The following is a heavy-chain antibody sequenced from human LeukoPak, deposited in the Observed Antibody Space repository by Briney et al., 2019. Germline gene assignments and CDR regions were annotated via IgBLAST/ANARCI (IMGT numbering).Heavy chain of an antibody. V-gene: IGHV3-64D*06. J-gene: IGHJ6*02. Sequence: GGSLRLSCSASGFTFSSYAMHWVRQAPGKGLEYVSAISSNGGSTYYADSAKGRFTISRDNSKNTLYLQMSSLRAEDTAVYYCVKGRHWYYYGMDVWGQGITVTVSS. CDR1: GFTFSSYA. D-gene: IGHD3-3*02. CDR3: VKGRHWYYYGMDV. CDR2: ISSNGGST.